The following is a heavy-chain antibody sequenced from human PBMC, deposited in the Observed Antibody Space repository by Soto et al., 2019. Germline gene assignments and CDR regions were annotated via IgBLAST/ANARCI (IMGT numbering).Heavy chain of an antibody. V-gene: IGHV1-69*06. J-gene: IGHJ6*02. CDR1: GGTFSSYA. D-gene: IGHD5-12*01. Sequence: GASVKVSCKASGGTFSSYAISWVRQAPGQGLEWMGGIIPIFGTANYAQKFQGRVTITADKSTSTAYMELSSLRSEDTAVYYCARLVEMATMGPDCYYGMDVWGQGTTVTVSS. CDR2: IIPIFGTA. CDR3: ARLVEMATMGPDCYYGMDV.